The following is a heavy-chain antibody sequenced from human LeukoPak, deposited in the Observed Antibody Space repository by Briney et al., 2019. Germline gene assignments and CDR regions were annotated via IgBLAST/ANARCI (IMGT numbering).Heavy chain of an antibody. J-gene: IGHJ3*02. V-gene: IGHV3-7*01. D-gene: IGHD3-3*01. CDR1: GFTFNTYW. CDR3: ARAISINAFDI. CDR2: VKQDGSEK. Sequence: GGSLRLSCAASGFTFNTYWMNWVRQAPGKGLEWVANVKQDGSEKYYVDSVKGRFTISRDNAKNSLYLQVNSLRAEDTAVYYCARAISINAFDIWGQGTMVTVSS.